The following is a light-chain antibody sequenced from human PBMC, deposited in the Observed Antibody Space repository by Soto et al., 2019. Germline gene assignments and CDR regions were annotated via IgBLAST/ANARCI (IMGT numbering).Light chain of an antibody. Sequence: PGERVTLSCKASQSVSSSYLTWYQQKPGQAPRLLIYGASTRATSIPARFSGSGSGTEFTLSISSLQSEDVAVYYCQQYQNWPLTFGGGTKVDIK. CDR2: GAS. J-gene: IGKJ4*01. CDR3: QQYQNWPLT. CDR1: QSVSSSY. V-gene: IGKV3D-15*01.